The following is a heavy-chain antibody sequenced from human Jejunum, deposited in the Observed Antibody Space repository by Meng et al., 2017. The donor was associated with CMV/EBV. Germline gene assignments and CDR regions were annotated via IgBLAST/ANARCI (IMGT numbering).Heavy chain of an antibody. V-gene: IGHV3-74*01. Sequence: VELVESGGWLFQPGGSLSSSCAASGFSFSASVMHWVRQDPGQGLVWVARINHDGTETIYRDSVRGRFTVSRDNTKNTVSLEMNSLRVEDTALFYCVKDFAWSIDFWGQGVLVTVSS. CDR2: INHDGTET. CDR3: VKDFAWSIDF. CDR1: GFSFSASV. D-gene: IGHD3-3*01. J-gene: IGHJ4*02.